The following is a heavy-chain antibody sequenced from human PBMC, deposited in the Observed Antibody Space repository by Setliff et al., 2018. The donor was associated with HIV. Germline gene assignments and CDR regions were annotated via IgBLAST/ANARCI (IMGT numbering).Heavy chain of an antibody. Sequence: ETLSLTCNVSGDSISSYYWSWIRQPPGKGLEWIGYIYYSGSSIYNPSLKSRVTISVDTSKKQFSLKLSSVTAADTAVYYCARFAYYSDSGGYYHHWGQGALVTVSS. CDR2: IYYSGSS. J-gene: IGHJ4*02. CDR1: GDSISSYY. D-gene: IGHD3-22*01. CDR3: ARFAYYSDSGGYYHH. V-gene: IGHV4-59*12.